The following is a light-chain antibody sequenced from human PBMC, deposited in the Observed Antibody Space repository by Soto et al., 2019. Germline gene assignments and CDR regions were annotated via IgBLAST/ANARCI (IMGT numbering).Light chain of an antibody. J-gene: IGLJ2*01. CDR2: GNN. Sequence: QPVLTQPPSASGTPGQRVTISCSGSSSNIGSNTVDWYRQFPGTAPKLLIYGNNQRPSGVPDRFSGSKSGTSASLAISGLHSEDEADYYCAVWDDSLNGRVFGGGTKLTVL. CDR1: SSNIGSNT. V-gene: IGLV1-44*01. CDR3: AVWDDSLNGRV.